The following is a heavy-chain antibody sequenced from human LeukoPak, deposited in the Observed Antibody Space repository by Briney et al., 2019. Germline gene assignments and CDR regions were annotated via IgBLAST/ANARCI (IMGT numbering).Heavy chain of an antibody. CDR1: GFTFGKYW. CDR2: IKLDGSEK. D-gene: IGHD3-3*01. J-gene: IGHJ4*02. Sequence: GGPLRLSCVASGFTFGKYWMSWVRQAPGKGLEWVANIKLDGSEKNYVDSVKGRFTISRDNTKNSLYLQMNSLRVEDTAVFYCARDQYDTWSRRGNFDTWGQGTLVIVSS. CDR3: ARDQYDTWSRRGNFDT. V-gene: IGHV3-7*03.